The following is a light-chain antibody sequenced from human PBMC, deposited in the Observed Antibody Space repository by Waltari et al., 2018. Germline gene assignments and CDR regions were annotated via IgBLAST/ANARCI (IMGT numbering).Light chain of an antibody. V-gene: IGLV1-47*01. Sequence: QSVLTQPPSASGTPGQRVTISCSGSSSNIGSNYVYWYQQLPGTAPKLLIYRDNQPPSGVPDRVSGSKSGTSASLAISGLRSEDEADYHCASWDDSLSGLWVFGGGTKLTVL. CDR3: ASWDDSLSGLWV. J-gene: IGLJ3*02. CDR2: RDN. CDR1: SSNIGSNY.